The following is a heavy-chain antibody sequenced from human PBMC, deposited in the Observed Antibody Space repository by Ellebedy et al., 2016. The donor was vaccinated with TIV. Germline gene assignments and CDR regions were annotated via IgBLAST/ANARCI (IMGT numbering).Heavy chain of an antibody. J-gene: IGHJ4*02. D-gene: IGHD3-16*01. CDR1: GFTFSGYW. Sequence: PGGSLRLSCAASGFTFSGYWMSWVRQAPGKGLEWVANIKQDGSEKYYVDSVKGRFTISRDNAKNSLYLQMNSLRAEDTAVYYCARGPVRYTQKGGFLDYWGQGTLVTVSS. V-gene: IGHV3-7*01. CDR2: IKQDGSEK. CDR3: ARGPVRYTQKGGFLDY.